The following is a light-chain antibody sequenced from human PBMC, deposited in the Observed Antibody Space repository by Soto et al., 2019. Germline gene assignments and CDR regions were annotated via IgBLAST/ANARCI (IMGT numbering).Light chain of an antibody. CDR2: RSN. V-gene: IGLV1-44*01. Sequence: QAVVTQPPSASGTPGQRVTISCSGSRSDIGSNTVNWYQRLPGEGPRLLIYRSNQRPSGVPDRFSGSKSGTTASLAISGLQSEDAAEYYCASWDDTLDGPVFGGGTKLTVL. CDR1: RSDIGSNT. CDR3: ASWDDTLDGPV. J-gene: IGLJ2*01.